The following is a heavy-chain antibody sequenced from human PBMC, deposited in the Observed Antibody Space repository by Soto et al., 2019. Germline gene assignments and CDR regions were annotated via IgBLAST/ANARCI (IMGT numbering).Heavy chain of an antibody. Sequence: ASVKVSCKASGYTFTSYAMHWVRQAPGQRLEWMAWINAGNGNTKYSQKFQGRVTITRDTSASTAYMELSSLRSEDTAVYYCFINDSSGRLSGYYYYYGMDVWGQGTTVTVSS. CDR2: INAGNGNT. V-gene: IGHV1-3*01. D-gene: IGHD3-22*01. CDR3: FINDSSGRLSGYYYYYGMDV. J-gene: IGHJ6*02. CDR1: GYTFTSYA.